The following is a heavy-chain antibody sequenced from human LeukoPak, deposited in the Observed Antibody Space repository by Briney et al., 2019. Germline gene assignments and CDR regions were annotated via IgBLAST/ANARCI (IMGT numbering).Heavy chain of an antibody. CDR3: ARWGAVAGRFDY. D-gene: IGHD6-19*01. J-gene: IGHJ4*02. CDR1: GYTFTSYY. CDR2: INPSGGST. V-gene: IGHV1-46*01. Sequence: ASVKVSCKASGYTFTSYYMHWVRQATGQGLEWMGIINPSGGSTSYAQKFQGRVTMTRDTSTSTVYMELSSLRSEDTAVYYCARWGAVAGRFDYWGQGTLVTVSS.